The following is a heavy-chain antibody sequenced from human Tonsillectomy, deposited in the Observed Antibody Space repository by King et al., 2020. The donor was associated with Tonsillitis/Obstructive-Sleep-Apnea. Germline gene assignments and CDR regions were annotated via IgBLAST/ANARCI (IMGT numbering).Heavy chain of an antibody. V-gene: IGHV4-34*01. D-gene: IGHD5-24*01. CDR1: GGSFSGYY. CDR2: INHSGST. CDR3: ARSRRDAYNLFDH. J-gene: IGHJ4*02. Sequence: VQLQQWGAGLLKPSETLSLTCAVFGGSFSGYYWNWIRQPPGKGLEWIGEINHSGSTNYNPSLKSRVTIALDTSKNQFSLELSSVTAADTAVYYCARSRRDAYNLFDHWGQGTLVTVSS.